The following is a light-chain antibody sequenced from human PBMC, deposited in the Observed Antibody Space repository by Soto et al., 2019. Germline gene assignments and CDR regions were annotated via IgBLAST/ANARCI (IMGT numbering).Light chain of an antibody. CDR1: SSDVGGYNL. V-gene: IGLV2-23*01. J-gene: IGLJ3*02. CDR3: CSYVGSSTSVV. Sequence: QSALGQPASVSGSPGQSITVSCTGTSSDVGGYNLVSWYQQHPGKAPKLMIYEGNKRPSGVSNRFSGSKSGNTASLTISGLQAEDEADYYCCSYVGSSTSVVFGGGTKLTVL. CDR2: EGN.